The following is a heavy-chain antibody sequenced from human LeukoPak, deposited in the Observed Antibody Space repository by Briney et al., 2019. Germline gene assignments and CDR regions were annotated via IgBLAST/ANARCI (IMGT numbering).Heavy chain of an antibody. J-gene: IGHJ4*02. Sequence: GWINPNSGGTNYAQKFQGRVTMTRDTSISTAYMELSRLRSDDTAVYYCAREDCSSTSCYHYWGQGTLVTVSS. CDR2: INPNSGGT. V-gene: IGHV1-2*02. CDR3: AREDCSSTSCYHY. D-gene: IGHD2-2*01.